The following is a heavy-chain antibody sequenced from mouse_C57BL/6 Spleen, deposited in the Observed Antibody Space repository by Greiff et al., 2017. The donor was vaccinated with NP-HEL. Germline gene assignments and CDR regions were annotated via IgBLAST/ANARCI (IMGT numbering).Heavy chain of an antibody. Sequence: EVQLQQSGPELVKPGASVKIPCKASGYTFTDYNMDWVKQSHGKSLEWIGDINPNNGGTIYNQKFKGKATLTVDKSSSTAYMELRSLTSEDTAVYYCARGGVYYGSSYGFAYWGQGTLVTVSA. CDR1: GYTFTDYN. D-gene: IGHD1-1*01. CDR3: ARGGVYYGSSYGFAY. J-gene: IGHJ3*01. V-gene: IGHV1-18*01. CDR2: INPNNGGT.